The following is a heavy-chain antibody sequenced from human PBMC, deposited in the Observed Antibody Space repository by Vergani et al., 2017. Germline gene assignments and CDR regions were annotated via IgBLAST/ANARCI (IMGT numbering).Heavy chain of an antibody. CDR2: IRSKAYGQAA. Sequence: EVQVVESGGDLVQPGRSLRLSCTASGFTFGYYAMDWFRQAPGQGLEWVGGIRSKAYGQAAIYAASVKGRFTISRDDSKSIAYLQMNNLQTEDTAMYYCVRDQVTMLRGSDALDIWGQGTMVTVSS. J-gene: IGHJ3*02. D-gene: IGHD3-10*01. V-gene: IGHV3-49*03. CDR1: GFTFGYYA. CDR3: VRDQVTMLRGSDALDI.